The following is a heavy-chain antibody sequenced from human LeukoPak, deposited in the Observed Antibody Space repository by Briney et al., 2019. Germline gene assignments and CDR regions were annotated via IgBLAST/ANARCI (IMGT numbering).Heavy chain of an antibody. CDR3: ASSPLNYYDSSGPPDY. D-gene: IGHD3-22*01. J-gene: IGHJ4*02. CDR1: GGSISNYY. Sequence: PSETLSLTCTVSGGSISNYYWSWIRQPPGKGLEWIGYVYYSGSTNYNPSLKSRVTISVDTSKNQFSLKLSSVTAADTAVYYCASSPLNYYDSSGPPDYWGQGTLVTVSS. V-gene: IGHV4-59*12. CDR2: VYYSGST.